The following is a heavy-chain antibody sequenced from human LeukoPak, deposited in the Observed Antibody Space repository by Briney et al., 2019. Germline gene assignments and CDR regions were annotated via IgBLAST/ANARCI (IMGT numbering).Heavy chain of an antibody. CDR2: ISSSSSYI. Sequence: PGGSLRLSCAASGFTFRSYSMNWVRQAPGKGLEWVSSISSSSSYIYYADSVKGRFTISRDNSKNTLYLQMNSLRAEDTAVYYCAKSERGVMITPRRLDAFDIWGQGTMVTVSS. J-gene: IGHJ3*02. V-gene: IGHV3-21*04. CDR1: GFTFRSYS. D-gene: IGHD3-16*01. CDR3: AKSERGVMITPRRLDAFDI.